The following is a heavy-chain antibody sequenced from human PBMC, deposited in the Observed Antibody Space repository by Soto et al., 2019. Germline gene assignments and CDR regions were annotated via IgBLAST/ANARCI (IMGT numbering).Heavy chain of an antibody. D-gene: IGHD2-2*01. CDR2: IFDNGYT. J-gene: IGHJ1*01. CDR1: GGSISSDNYY. Sequence: QVQLRESGPGLVKPSQTLSLTCTVSGGSISSDNYYWNWIRQRPGKGLEWIGYIFDNGYTYYNPSLKSRVTISQDTSKNQFFLNLTSVTAADTAVYFCARSIMPWGQGTLVTVSS. CDR3: ARSIMP. V-gene: IGHV4-31*03.